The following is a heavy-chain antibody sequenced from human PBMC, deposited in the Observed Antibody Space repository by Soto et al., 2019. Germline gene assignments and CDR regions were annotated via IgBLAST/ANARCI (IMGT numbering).Heavy chain of an antibody. CDR1: GLTFSSYG. J-gene: IGHJ4*02. CDR2: ISYDGSNK. D-gene: IGHD1-26*01. Sequence: GGSLRLSCAASGLTFSSYGMHWVRQAPGKGLEWVAVISYDGSNKYYADSVKGRFTISRDNSKNTLYLQMNSLRAEDTAVYYCAKDQWELLSALDYWGQGTLVTVSS. V-gene: IGHV3-30*18. CDR3: AKDQWELLSALDY.